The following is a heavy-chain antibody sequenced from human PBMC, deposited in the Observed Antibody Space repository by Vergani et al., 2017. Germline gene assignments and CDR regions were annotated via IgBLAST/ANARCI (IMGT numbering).Heavy chain of an antibody. V-gene: IGHV1-69*12. J-gene: IGHJ4*02. CDR1: GGTFSSYA. CDR2: IIPIFGTA. Sequence: QVQLVQSGAEVKKPGSSVKVSCKASGGTFSSYAISWVRQAPGQGLEWIGGIIPIFGTANYAQKFQGRVTITADESPSTAYMELSSLRSEDTAVYYCARGGGSGGDYNALFDYWSQGTLVTVSS. D-gene: IGHD3-10*01. CDR3: ARGGGSGGDYNALFDY.